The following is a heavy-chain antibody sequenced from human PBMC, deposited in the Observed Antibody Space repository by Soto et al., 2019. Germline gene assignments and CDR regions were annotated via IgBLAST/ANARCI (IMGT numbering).Heavy chain of an antibody. CDR1: GGSISSYY. Sequence: SETLSLTCTVSGGSISSYYWSWIRQPPGKGLEWIGYIYYSGSTNYNPSLKSRVTISVDTSKNQFSLKLSSVTAADTAVYYCARHLGYCSGGSCYSDHDAFDIWGQGTMVTVSS. D-gene: IGHD2-15*01. J-gene: IGHJ3*02. V-gene: IGHV4-59*08. CDR2: IYYSGST. CDR3: ARHLGYCSGGSCYSDHDAFDI.